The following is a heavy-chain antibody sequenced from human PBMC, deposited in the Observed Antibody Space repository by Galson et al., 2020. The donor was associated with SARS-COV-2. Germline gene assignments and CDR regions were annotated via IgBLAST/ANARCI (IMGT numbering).Heavy chain of an antibody. CDR2: IIDSGGTS. CDR1: GFTFNNYA. V-gene: IGHV3-23*01. Sequence: GGSLRLSCAASGFTFNNYAMSWVRQAPGKGLEWVAAIIDSGGTSYYANSVMGRFTISRDNSKNTVSLQMTGLRSEDTAVYYCAKAAQGSGFPGWFGFWGQGTHVTVSS. D-gene: IGHD3-10*01. J-gene: IGHJ4*02. CDR3: AKAAQGSGFPGWFGF.